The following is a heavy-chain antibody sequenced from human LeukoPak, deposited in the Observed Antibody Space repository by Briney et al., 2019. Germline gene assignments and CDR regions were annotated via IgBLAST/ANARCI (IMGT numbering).Heavy chain of an antibody. Sequence: GGSLRLSCAASGFTFSSYWMSWVRQAPGKGLEWVANIKQDGSEKYYVDSVKGRFTISRDNSKNTLYLQMNSLRAEDTAVYYCARCDTYYYDSSGYYYSTGGAFDIWGQGTMVTVSS. D-gene: IGHD3-22*01. J-gene: IGHJ3*02. CDR2: IKQDGSEK. V-gene: IGHV3-7*03. CDR3: ARCDTYYYDSSGYYYSTGGAFDI. CDR1: GFTFSSYW.